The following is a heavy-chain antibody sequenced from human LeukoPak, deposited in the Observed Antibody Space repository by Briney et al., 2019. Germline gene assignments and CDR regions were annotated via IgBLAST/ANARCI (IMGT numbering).Heavy chain of an antibody. CDR2: IKSKTDGGTT. CDR1: GFTFSSYC. CDR3: TTEYSGSYFNDY. J-gene: IGHJ4*02. D-gene: IGHD1-26*01. V-gene: IGHV3-15*01. Sequence: GGSLRLSCAASGFTFSSYCMSWVRQAPGKGLEWVGRIKSKTDGGTTDYAAPVKGRFTISRDDSKNTLYLQMNSLKTEDTAVYYCTTEYSGSYFNDYWGQGTLVTVSS.